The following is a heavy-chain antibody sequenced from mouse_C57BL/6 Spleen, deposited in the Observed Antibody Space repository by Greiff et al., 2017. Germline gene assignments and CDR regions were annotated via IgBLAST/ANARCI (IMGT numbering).Heavy chain of an antibody. CDR3: ARGLPSLSMDY. J-gene: IGHJ4*01. CDR1: GFTFSDYG. D-gene: IGHD3-1*01. Sequence: EVKLMESGGGLVKPGGSLTLSCAASGFTFSDYGMHWVRQAPEKGLEWVAYISSGSSTIYYADTVKGRFTISRDNAKNTRFLQMTSLGSEDTAMYYCARGLPSLSMDYWGQGTSVTVSS. CDR2: ISSGSSTI. V-gene: IGHV5-17*01.